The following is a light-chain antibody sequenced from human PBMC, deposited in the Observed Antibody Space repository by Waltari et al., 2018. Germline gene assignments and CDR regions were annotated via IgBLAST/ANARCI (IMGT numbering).Light chain of an antibody. V-gene: IGKV1-12*01. Sequence: DIQMTQSPSSLSASVGDRITITCRASQGISSWLAWYQQKPGTATKLLIYKASNLQSGVPSRFSGSGSGTDFTLTISSMQPEDFATYYCQQYNTAPYSFGQGTKVEIK. CDR3: QQYNTAPYS. CDR1: QGISSW. J-gene: IGKJ2*03. CDR2: KAS.